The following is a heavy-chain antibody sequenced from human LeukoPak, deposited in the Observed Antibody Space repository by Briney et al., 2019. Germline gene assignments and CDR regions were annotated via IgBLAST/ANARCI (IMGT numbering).Heavy chain of an antibody. V-gene: IGHV4-59*08. Sequence: SETLSLTCTVSGGSIRGYYCSWVRQTPGKGREWIGYVYDSGSTNYTPPLKSRVTMSMDTSKNQFSLLLRSVTAADTAVYYCVRHEGIGDSGNYYFHSWGQGALVTVSS. D-gene: IGHD5-12*01. CDR1: GGSIRGYY. CDR2: VYDSGST. J-gene: IGHJ4*02. CDR3: VRHEGIGDSGNYYFHS.